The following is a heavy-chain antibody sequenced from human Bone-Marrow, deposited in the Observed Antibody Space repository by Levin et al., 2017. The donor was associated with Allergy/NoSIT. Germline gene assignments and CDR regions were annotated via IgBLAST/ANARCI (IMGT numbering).Heavy chain of an antibody. CDR2: INPDSGGT. D-gene: IGHD4-11*01. J-gene: IGHJ4*02. V-gene: IGHV1-2*02. Sequence: GESLKISCKASGYTFTGQHLHWVRQAPGQGPEWMGWINPDSGGTRYAQRFQGRVAMIRDTSINTVYMELSNLRSDDSAVFYCARGYSNGDYYVDYWGQGTLVTVSS. CDR3: ARGYSNGDYYVDY. CDR1: GYTFTGQH.